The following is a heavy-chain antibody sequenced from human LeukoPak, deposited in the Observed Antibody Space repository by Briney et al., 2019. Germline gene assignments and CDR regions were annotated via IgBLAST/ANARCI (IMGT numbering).Heavy chain of an antibody. CDR3: AKDLYYDSSGYYADY. J-gene: IGHJ4*02. D-gene: IGHD3-22*01. CDR2: IRYDGSNK. CDR1: GFTFSSYG. Sequence: GSLRLSCAASGFTFSSYGMHWVRQAPGKGLEWVAFIRYDGSNKYYADSVKGRFTISRDNSKNTLYLQMNSLRAEDTAVYYCAKDLYYDSSGYYADYWGQGTLVTVSS. V-gene: IGHV3-30*02.